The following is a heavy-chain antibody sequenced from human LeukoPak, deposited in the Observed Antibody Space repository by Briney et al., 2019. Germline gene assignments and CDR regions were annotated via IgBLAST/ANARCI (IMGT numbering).Heavy chain of an antibody. CDR2: IYYSGST. J-gene: IGHJ4*02. V-gene: IGHV4-59*08. CDR1: GGSISSYY. Sequence: SETLSLTCTVSGGSISSYYWSWIRQPPGKGLEWIGYIYYSGSTNYNPSLKSRVTISVDTSKNQFSLKLSSVTAADTAVYYCARQGWGEAVALDYWGQGTLVSVSS. CDR3: ARQGWGEAVALDY. D-gene: IGHD6-19*01.